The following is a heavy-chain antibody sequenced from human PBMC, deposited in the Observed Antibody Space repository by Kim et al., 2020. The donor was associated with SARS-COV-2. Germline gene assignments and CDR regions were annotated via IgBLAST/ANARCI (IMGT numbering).Heavy chain of an antibody. CDR2: IYTSGST. D-gene: IGHD3-10*01. J-gene: IGHJ6*02. CDR1: GGSISSYY. Sequence: SETLSLTCTVSGGSISSYYWSWIRQPAGKGLEWIGRIYTSGSTNYNSSLTSRVTMSVDTSKNQISLKLSSLTAAGTAVYYCARCGSGSYIYYYYGRDVWGQGTTVSVSS. V-gene: IGHV4-4*07. CDR3: ARCGSGSYIYYYYGRDV.